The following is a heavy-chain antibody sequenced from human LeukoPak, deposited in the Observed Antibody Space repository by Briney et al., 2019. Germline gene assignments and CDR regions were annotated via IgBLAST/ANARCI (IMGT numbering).Heavy chain of an antibody. CDR3: ARARQDIVLMVYASDAFDI. J-gene: IGHJ3*02. Sequence: ASVKVSCKASGGTFSNYAISWVRQAPGQGLEWMGGIIPIFGTANYAQKFRDRVTITADKSTSTAYMELSSLRSEDTAVYYCARARQDIVLMVYASDAFDIWGQGTMVTVSS. V-gene: IGHV1-69*06. CDR2: IIPIFGTA. CDR1: GGTFSNYA. D-gene: IGHD2-8*01.